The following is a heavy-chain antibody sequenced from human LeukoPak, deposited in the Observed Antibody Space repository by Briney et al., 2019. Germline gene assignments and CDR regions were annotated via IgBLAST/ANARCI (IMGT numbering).Heavy chain of an antibody. CDR3: ASLTGGWNYYGMDV. CDR2: IIPIFGTA. Sequence: SVKVSCKASGGTFSSYAISWVRQAPGQGLEWMGGIIPIFGTANYAQKFQGRVTITADESTSTAYMELSSLRSEDTAVYYCASLTGGWNYYGMDVWGQGTMVTVSS. V-gene: IGHV1-69*13. CDR1: GGTFSSYA. D-gene: IGHD1-26*01. J-gene: IGHJ6*02.